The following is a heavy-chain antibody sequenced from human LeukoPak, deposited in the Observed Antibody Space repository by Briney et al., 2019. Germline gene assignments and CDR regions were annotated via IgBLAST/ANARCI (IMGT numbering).Heavy chain of an antibody. Sequence: PGGSLRLSCAASGFTFDDYAMHWVRQAPGKVLEWVSLISGDGGSTYYADSVKGRFNNSRDNSKNSLYLQMNSLRTEDTALYYCAKDSNDFVYYFDYWGQGTLVTVSS. V-gene: IGHV3-43*02. CDR2: ISGDGGST. CDR3: AKDSNDFVYYFDY. D-gene: IGHD3-3*01. CDR1: GFTFDDYA. J-gene: IGHJ4*02.